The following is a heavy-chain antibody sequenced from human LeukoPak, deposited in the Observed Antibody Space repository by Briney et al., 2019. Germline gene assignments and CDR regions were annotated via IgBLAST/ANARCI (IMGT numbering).Heavy chain of an antibody. Sequence: ASVKVSCKASGYTFTTYDANWVQQAPGQGREWMRWISAYNGNTKNAQKLQGRVTMTTDTSTSTAYMELRSLRSDDTAVYYCARADSSGWYIAPDYWGQGTLVTVSS. V-gene: IGHV1-18*01. D-gene: IGHD6-19*01. CDR1: GYTFTTYD. J-gene: IGHJ4*02. CDR2: ISAYNGNT. CDR3: ARADSSGWYIAPDY.